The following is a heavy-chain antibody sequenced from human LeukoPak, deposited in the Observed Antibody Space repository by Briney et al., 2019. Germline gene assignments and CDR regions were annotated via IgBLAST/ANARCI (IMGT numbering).Heavy chain of an antibody. J-gene: IGHJ4*02. CDR3: AKGNYDFWSGYPGLSYFDY. V-gene: IGHV3-23*01. CDR2: INGSGVAT. CDR1: GFTFSSYA. D-gene: IGHD3-3*01. Sequence: GGSLRLSCAASGFTFSSYAMSWIRQAPGKGLEWVSDINGSGVATYYADSVKGRFTISRDNTKNTLYLQMNSLRAGDTAVYYCAKGNYDFWSGYPGLSYFDYWGQGTLVTVSS.